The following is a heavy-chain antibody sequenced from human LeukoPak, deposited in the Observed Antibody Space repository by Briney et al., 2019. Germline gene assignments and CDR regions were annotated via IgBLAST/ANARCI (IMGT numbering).Heavy chain of an antibody. CDR1: GGSISSYY. Sequence: PSETLSLTCTVSGGSISSYYWSWIRQPAGKGLESIGHISTSGSTNYNPSLKSRVTMSVDTSKNQFSLKLNFVTAADTAMYYCARMFRSSWYINWFDPWGQGTLVTVSS. D-gene: IGHD6-13*01. CDR2: ISTSGST. J-gene: IGHJ5*02. V-gene: IGHV4-4*07. CDR3: ARMFRSSWYINWFDP.